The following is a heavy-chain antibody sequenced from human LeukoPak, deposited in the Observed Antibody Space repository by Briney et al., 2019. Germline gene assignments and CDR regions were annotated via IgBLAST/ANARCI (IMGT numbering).Heavy chain of an antibody. Sequence: SQTLSLTCTVSGGSISSGGYYWSWIRQHPGKGLEWIGYIYYSGSTYYNPSLKSRVTISVDTSKNQFSLKLSSVTAADTAVYYCARDFGYSSSSLYYGIDVWGQGTAVTVSS. V-gene: IGHV4-31*03. J-gene: IGHJ6*02. CDR2: IYYSGST. CDR1: GGSISSGGYY. CDR3: ARDFGYSSSSLYYGIDV. D-gene: IGHD6-6*01.